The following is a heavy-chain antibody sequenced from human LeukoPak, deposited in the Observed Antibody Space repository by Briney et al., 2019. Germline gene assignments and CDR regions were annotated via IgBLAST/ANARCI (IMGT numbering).Heavy chain of an antibody. V-gene: IGHV4-39*07. J-gene: IGHJ4*02. CDR2: IYYSGST. D-gene: IGHD5-24*01. Sequence: SETLSLTCTVSGGSISSSSYYWGWIRQPPGKGLEWIGSIYYSGSTYYNPSLKSRVTISVDTSKNQFSLKLSSVTATDTAVYYCARGSRDGYNESVFDCWGQGTLVTVSS. CDR1: GGSISSSSYY. CDR3: ARGSRDGYNESVFDC.